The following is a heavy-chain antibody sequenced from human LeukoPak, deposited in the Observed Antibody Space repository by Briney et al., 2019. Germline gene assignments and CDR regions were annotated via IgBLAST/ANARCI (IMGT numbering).Heavy chain of an antibody. Sequence: GGSLRLSCVASGFTFSIYSMNWVRQAPGQGLEWVSCISSSSKYISYADSVKGRFTISRDNAKNSVYLQMNSLRAEDTAVYYSTRAVAAADFSPGYWGQGTLVTVSS. CDR3: TRAVAAADFSPGY. J-gene: IGHJ4*02. CDR2: ISSSSKYI. V-gene: IGHV3-21*01. CDR1: GFTFSIYS. D-gene: IGHD6-13*01.